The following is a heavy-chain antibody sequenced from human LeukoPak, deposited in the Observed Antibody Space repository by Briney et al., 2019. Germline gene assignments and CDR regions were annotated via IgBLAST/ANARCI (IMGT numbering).Heavy chain of an antibody. CDR1: GFAFSRLA. CDR2: ISDSGSLT. J-gene: IGHJ4*02. V-gene: IGHV3-23*01. Sequence: PGGSLRLSCAASGFAFSRLAMGWVRQAPGKGLEWVSVISDSGSLTYYADSVKGRFTISRDNSKNTLFLQMNSLRAEDTAVYYCARESHVDTAMVTRRGYYFDYWGQGTLVTVSS. CDR3: ARESHVDTAMVTRRGYYFDY. D-gene: IGHD5-18*01.